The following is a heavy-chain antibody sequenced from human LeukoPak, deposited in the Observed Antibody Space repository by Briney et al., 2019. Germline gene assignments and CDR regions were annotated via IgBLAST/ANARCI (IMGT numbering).Heavy chain of an antibody. D-gene: IGHD6-13*01. Sequence: GGSLRLSCAASGFTFGNYVMHWVRQAPGKGLESVSGISSNGGSTYYANSVKGRFTISRDNSKNTLYLQMGSLRAEDMAVYYCARGGPYSSSWRYFDFWGLGTLVTVSS. CDR2: ISSNGGST. V-gene: IGHV3-64*01. CDR3: ARGGPYSSSWRYFDF. J-gene: IGHJ2*01. CDR1: GFTFGNYV.